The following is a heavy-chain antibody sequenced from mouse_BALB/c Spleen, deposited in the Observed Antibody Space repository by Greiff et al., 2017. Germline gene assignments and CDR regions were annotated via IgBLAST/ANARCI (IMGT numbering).Heavy chain of an antibody. D-gene: IGHD1-1*01. CDR1: GYTFTSYW. V-gene: IGHV1-87*01. CDR2: IYPGDGDT. Sequence: VQLQESGAELARPGASVKLSCKASGYTFTSYWMQWVKQRPGQGLEWIGAIYPGDGDTRYTQKFKGKATLTADKSSSTAYMQLSSLASEDSAVYYCARDYYGSSYDWGQGTTLTVSS. J-gene: IGHJ2*01. CDR3: ARDYYGSSYD.